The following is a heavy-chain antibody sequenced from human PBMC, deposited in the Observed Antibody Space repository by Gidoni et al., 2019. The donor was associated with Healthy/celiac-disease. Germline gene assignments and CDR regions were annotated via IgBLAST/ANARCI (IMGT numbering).Heavy chain of an antibody. CDR3: ARHIPGSRFLEWLSPSLLRFDP. J-gene: IGHJ5*02. CDR2: IYYSGST. D-gene: IGHD3-3*01. CDR1: GGSISSSSYY. V-gene: IGHV4-39*01. Sequence: QLQLQESGPGLVKPSETLSLTCTVSGGSISSSSYYWGWIRQPPGKGLEWIGSIYYSGSTYYNPSLKSRVTISVDTSKNQFSLKLSSVTAADTAVYYCARHIPGSRFLEWLSPSLLRFDPWGQGTLVTVSS.